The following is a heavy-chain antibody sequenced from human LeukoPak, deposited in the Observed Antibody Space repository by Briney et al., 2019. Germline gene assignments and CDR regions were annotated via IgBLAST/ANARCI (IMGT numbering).Heavy chain of an antibody. D-gene: IGHD5-24*01. CDR2: ISGSGGST. V-gene: IGHV3-23*01. Sequence: GGSLRLSCAASGFTFSSYAMNWVRQAPGKGLEWVSAISGSGGSTYYADSVKGRFTISRDNSKNTPYLQMNSLRAEDTAVYYCAKSRGRDGYNWWGQGTLVTVSS. J-gene: IGHJ4*02. CDR1: GFTFSSYA. CDR3: AKSRGRDGYNW.